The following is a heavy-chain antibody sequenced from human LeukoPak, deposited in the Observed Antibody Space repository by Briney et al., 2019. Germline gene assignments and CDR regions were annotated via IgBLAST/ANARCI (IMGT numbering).Heavy chain of an antibody. J-gene: IGHJ3*02. CDR2: ISSSSSYT. CDR1: GFTFSSYA. Sequence: GGSLRLSCAASGFTFSSYAMSWIRQAPGKELEWVSYISSSSSYTNYADSVKGRFTISRDNAKSSLYLQMNSLRAEDTAVYYCARDGRDYGAFDIWGQGTMVTVSS. V-gene: IGHV3-11*06. CDR3: ARDGRDYGAFDI. D-gene: IGHD3-16*01.